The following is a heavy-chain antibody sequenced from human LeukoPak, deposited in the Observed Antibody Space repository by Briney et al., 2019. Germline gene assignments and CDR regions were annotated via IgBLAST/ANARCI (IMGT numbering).Heavy chain of an antibody. D-gene: IGHD4-11*01. CDR2: VSSRGSTI. Sequence: GGSLRLSCAASGFTFSSYEMNWVRQAPGKGLEWVSYVSSRGSTIYYADSGKGRFTISRDNAKNSLYLQMNSLIAEDTAVYYCAREAPPTYTFDLWGRGTLVTVSS. V-gene: IGHV3-48*03. CDR3: AREAPPTYTFDL. J-gene: IGHJ2*01. CDR1: GFTFSSYE.